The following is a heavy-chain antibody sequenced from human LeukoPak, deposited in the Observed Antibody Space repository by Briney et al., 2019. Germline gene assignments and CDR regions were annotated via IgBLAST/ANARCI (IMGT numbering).Heavy chain of an antibody. V-gene: IGHV3-21*01. CDR2: ISSSSIYI. CDR1: GFTFSSYS. CDR3: ASLYSGYDTAHFDY. Sequence: SGGSLRLSCAASGFTFSSYSMNWVRQAPGKGLVWVSSISSSSIYIYYADSLKGRFTISRDNAKNSLYLQMNSLRAEDTAVYYCASLYSGYDTAHFDYWGQGTLVTVSS. D-gene: IGHD5-12*01. J-gene: IGHJ4*02.